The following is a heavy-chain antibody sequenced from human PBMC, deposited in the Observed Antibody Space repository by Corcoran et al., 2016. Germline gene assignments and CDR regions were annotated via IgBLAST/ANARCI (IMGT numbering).Heavy chain of an antibody. D-gene: IGHD3-22*01. CDR2: IDWDDDK. CDR3: ALGGYYYDSSGYPVDAFDI. Sequence: QVTLRESGPALVKPTQTLTLTCTFSGFSLSTSGMCVSWIRQPPGKALEWLALIDWDDDKYYSTSLKTRLTISKDTSKNQVVLTMTNMDPVDTATYYGALGGYYYDSSGYPVDAFDIWGQGTMVTVSS. J-gene: IGHJ3*02. V-gene: IGHV2-70*01. CDR1: GFSLSTSGMC.